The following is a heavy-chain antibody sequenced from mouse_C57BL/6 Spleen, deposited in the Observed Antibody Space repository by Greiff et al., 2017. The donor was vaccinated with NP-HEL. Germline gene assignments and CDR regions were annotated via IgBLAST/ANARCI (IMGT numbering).Heavy chain of an antibody. CDR3: AREGITTVVATDFDY. CDR1: GYTFTDHT. V-gene: IGHV1-78*01. Sequence: VQLQQSDAELVKPGASVKISCKVSGYTFTDHTIHWMKQRPEQGLEWIGYIYPRAGSTKYNEKFKGKATLTADKSSSTAYMQLNSLTSEDSAVYCCAREGITTVVATDFDYWGQGTTLTVSS. CDR2: IYPRAGST. J-gene: IGHJ2*01. D-gene: IGHD1-1*01.